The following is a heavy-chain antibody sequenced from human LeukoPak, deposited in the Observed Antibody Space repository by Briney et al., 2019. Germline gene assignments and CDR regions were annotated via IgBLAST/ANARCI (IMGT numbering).Heavy chain of an antibody. D-gene: IGHD6-19*01. V-gene: IGHV3-74*01. CDR1: GFTFSSYW. J-gene: IGHJ4*02. CDR2: INSDGSST. CDR3: ARDPGQQWFDFFDY. Sequence: GGSLRLSRAASGFTFSSYWMHWVRQAPGKGLVWVSRINSDGSSTSYADSVKGRFTISRDNAKNTLYLQMSSLRAEDTAVYYCARDPGQQWFDFFDYWGQGTLVTVSS.